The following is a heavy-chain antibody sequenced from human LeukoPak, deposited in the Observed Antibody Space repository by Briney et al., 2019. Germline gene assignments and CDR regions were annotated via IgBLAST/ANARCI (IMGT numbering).Heavy chain of an antibody. CDR2: ISAYNGNT. D-gene: IGHD5-12*01. V-gene: IGHV1-18*01. CDR1: GYTFTSYG. Sequence: ASVKVSCKASGYTFTSYGISWVRQAPGQGLEWMGWISAYNGNTNYAQKLQGRVTMTTDTSTSTAYMELRSLRSDDTAVYYCARIPGRLRADYYYYYMDVWGQGTLVTVSS. CDR3: ARIPGRLRADYYYYYMDV. J-gene: IGHJ6*03.